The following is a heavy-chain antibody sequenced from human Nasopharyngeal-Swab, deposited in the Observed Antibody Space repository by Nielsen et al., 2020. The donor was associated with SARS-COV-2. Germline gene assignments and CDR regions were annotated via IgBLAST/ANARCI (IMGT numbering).Heavy chain of an antibody. CDR2: ISGGGDST. J-gene: IGHJ4*02. CDR3: AKANTRDFDY. CDR1: GFTFNNAW. Sequence: GESLKISCAASGFTFNNAWMNWVRQAPGKGLEWVSGISGGGDSTHYADSVKGRFTISRDNSRKTLYLQMNSLRAEDTAVYHCAKANTRDFDYWGQGTLVTVSS. V-gene: IGHV3-23*01.